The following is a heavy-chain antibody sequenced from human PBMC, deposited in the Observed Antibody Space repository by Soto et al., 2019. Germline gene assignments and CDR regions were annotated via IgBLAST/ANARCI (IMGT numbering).Heavy chain of an antibody. V-gene: IGHV4-59*01. CDR1: GGSISSYY. CDR2: IYYSGST. Sequence: SETLSLTCTVSGGSISSYYWSWTRHPPGKGLEWIGYIYYSGSTNYNPSLKSRVTISVDTSKNQFSLKLSSVTAADTAVYYCARYYYDSSGYFLLDYWGQGTLVTVSS. D-gene: IGHD3-22*01. CDR3: ARYYYDSSGYFLLDY. J-gene: IGHJ4*02.